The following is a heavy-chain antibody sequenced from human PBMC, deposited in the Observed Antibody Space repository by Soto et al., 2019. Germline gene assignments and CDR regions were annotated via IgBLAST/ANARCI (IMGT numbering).Heavy chain of an antibody. CDR3: ARIKGDSGYDHFDY. CDR1: SGSISSSNW. CDR2: IYHSGST. Sequence: SETLSLTCAVSSGSISSSNWWSWVRQPPGKGLEWIGEIYHSGSTNYNPSLKSRVTISVDKSKNQFSLKLSSVTAADTAVYYCARIKGDSGYDHFDYWGQGTLVTVSS. J-gene: IGHJ4*02. V-gene: IGHV4-4*02. D-gene: IGHD5-12*01.